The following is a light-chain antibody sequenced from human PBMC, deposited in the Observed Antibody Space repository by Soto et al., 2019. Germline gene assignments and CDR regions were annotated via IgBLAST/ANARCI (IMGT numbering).Light chain of an antibody. CDR1: QSISYN. CDR3: QQRGDWPLYT. V-gene: IGKV3-11*01. CDR2: DAS. J-gene: IGKJ2*01. Sequence: EIVMTQSPATLSVSPGERATLSCRASQSISYNLAWYQQKPGQAPRLLIYDASNRATGVPARFSGSGSGTDFTLSISSLEPEDFAVYYCQQRGDWPLYTFGQGSRLEIK.